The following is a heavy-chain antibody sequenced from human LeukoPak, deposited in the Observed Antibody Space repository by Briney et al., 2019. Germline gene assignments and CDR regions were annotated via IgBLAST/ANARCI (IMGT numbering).Heavy chain of an antibody. CDR2: IYYSGST. CDR1: GGSVSSYY. CDR3: ARGSRNYYVS. Sequence: PSETLSLTCTVSGGSVSSYYWSWIRQPPGKGLEWIGYIYYSGSTNYNPSLKSRVTISVDTSKNQFSLKLSSVTAADTAVYYCARGSRNYYVSWGQGTLVTVSS. J-gene: IGHJ4*02. D-gene: IGHD4-4*01. V-gene: IGHV4-59*02.